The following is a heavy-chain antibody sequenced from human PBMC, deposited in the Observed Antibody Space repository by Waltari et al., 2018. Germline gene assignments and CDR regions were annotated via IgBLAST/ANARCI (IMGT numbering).Heavy chain of an antibody. J-gene: IGHJ6*02. CDR3: ARIYYYYYGMDV. CDR1: GYSFTSYW. Sequence: EVQLVQSGAEVKKPGESLRISCKGSGYSFTSYWISWVRQMPGKGLEWMGRSDPRDYYTNYSPSFQGHVTISADKSISTAYLQWSSLKASDTAMYYCARIYYYYYGMDVWGQGTTVTVSS. V-gene: IGHV5-10-1*03. CDR2: SDPRDYYT.